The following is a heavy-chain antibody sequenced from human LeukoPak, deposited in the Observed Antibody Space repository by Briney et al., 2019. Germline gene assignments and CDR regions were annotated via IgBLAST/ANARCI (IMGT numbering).Heavy chain of an antibody. V-gene: IGHV3-9*01. CDR1: GLTFDDYA. Sequence: PGRSLRLSCAASGLTFDDYAMHWVRQAPGKGLEWVSGISWNSGSIGYADSVKGRFTISRDNAKNSLYLQMNSLRAEDTALYYCAKALYYDFWSGYNPDRYYGMDVWGQGTTVTVSS. D-gene: IGHD3-3*01. CDR3: AKALYYDFWSGYNPDRYYGMDV. J-gene: IGHJ6*02. CDR2: ISWNSGSI.